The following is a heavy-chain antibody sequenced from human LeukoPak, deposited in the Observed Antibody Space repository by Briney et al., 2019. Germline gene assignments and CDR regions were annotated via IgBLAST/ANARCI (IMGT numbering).Heavy chain of an antibody. CDR1: GLTFSSYA. CDR2: ISGSDDST. D-gene: IGHD3-16*02. J-gene: IGHJ4*02. CDR3: AKGGLIAYFDY. Sequence: GGSLRLSCAASGLTFSSYAMSWVRQAPGKGLEWVSAISGSDDSTYYADSVKGRFTISRDNSKNTLYLQMYSLRAEDTALYYCAKGGLIAYFDYWGQGTLVTVSS. V-gene: IGHV3-23*01.